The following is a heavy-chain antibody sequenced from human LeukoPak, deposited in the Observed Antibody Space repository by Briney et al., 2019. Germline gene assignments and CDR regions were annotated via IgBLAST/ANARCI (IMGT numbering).Heavy chain of an antibody. CDR1: GGTFSSYA. CDR2: IIPIFGTA. CDR3: ARAAMTTVVTTDY. J-gene: IGHJ4*02. Sequence: GASVKVSCKASGGTFSSYAISWVRQAPGQGLEWMGGIIPIFGTANYARKFQGRVTITTDESTSTAYMELSSLRSEDTAVYYCARAAMTTVVTTDYWGQGTLVTVSS. V-gene: IGHV1-69*05. D-gene: IGHD4-23*01.